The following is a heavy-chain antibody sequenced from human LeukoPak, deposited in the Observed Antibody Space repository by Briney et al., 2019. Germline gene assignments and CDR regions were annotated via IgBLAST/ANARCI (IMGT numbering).Heavy chain of an antibody. CDR3: AKDTVPADETFDY. V-gene: IGHV3-23*01. Sequence: PGGSLRLSCAASGFTFSSYAMSWVRQAPGKGLEWVSAISGSGGSTYYADSVKGRFTISRDNSKNTLYLQMTSLRAEDTAVYYCAKDTVPADETFDYWGQGTLVTVSS. CDR2: ISGSGGST. CDR1: GFTFSSYA. D-gene: IGHD2-2*01. J-gene: IGHJ4*02.